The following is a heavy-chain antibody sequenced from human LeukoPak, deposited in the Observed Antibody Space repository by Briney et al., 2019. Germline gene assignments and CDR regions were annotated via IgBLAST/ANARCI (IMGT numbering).Heavy chain of an antibody. CDR3: ARPICSSTSCSAFDY. CDR2: IYHSGST. CDR1: GYSISSGYY. J-gene: IGHJ4*02. V-gene: IGHV4-38-2*01. D-gene: IGHD2-2*01. Sequence: SETLSLTCAVSGYSISSGYYWGWIRQPPGKGLEWIGGIYHSGSTYYNPSLKSRVTISVDTSKNQFSLKLSSVTAADTAVYYCARPICSSTSCSAFDYWGQGTLVTVSS.